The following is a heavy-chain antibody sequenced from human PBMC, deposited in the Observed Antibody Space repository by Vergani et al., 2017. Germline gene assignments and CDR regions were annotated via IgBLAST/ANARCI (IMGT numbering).Heavy chain of an antibody. D-gene: IGHD2-2*01. V-gene: IGHV4-38-2*01. CDR2: IYHSGST. CDR3: ARQVGCSSTSCYRPLYYYYGMDV. J-gene: IGHJ6*02. Sequence: QVQLQESGPGLVKPSENLSLTCAVSGYSISSGYYWGWIRQPPGKGLEWIGSIYHSGSTYYNPSLKSRVTISVDTSKNQFSLKLSSVTAADTAVYYCARQVGCSSTSCYRPLYYYYGMDVWGQGTTVTVSS. CDR1: GYSISSGYY.